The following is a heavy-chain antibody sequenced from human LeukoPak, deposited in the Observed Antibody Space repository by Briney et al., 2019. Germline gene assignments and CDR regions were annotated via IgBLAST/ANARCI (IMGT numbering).Heavy chain of an antibody. CDR2: ISGSGGST. CDR3: AKGLPHYDFWSGYYYFDY. J-gene: IGHJ4*02. V-gene: IGHV3-23*01. CDR1: GFTYSSYA. Sequence: PGGSLRLSCAASGFTYSSYAMSWVHQAPGKELEWVSAISGSGGSTYYADSVKGRFTISRDNSKNTLYLQMNSLRAEDTAVYYCAKGLPHYDFWSGYYYFDYWGQGTLVTVSS. D-gene: IGHD3-3*01.